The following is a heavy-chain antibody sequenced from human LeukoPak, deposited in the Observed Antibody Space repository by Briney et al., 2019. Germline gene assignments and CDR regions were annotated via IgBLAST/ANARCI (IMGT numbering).Heavy chain of an antibody. CDR1: GASISSSDYY. J-gene: IGHJ6*03. CDR3: ARYPGYYYYYMDV. V-gene: IGHV4-39*01. CDR2: IYHSGST. Sequence: SETLSLICSVSGASISSSDYYWGWIRQPPGKGLEWIGTIYHSGSTYYNSSLKGRVTISVDTSKNQFSLKLSSVTAADTAVYYCARYPGYYYYYMDVWGKGTTVTISS.